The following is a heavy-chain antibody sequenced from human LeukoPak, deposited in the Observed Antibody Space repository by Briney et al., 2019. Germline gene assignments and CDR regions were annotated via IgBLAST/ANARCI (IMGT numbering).Heavy chain of an antibody. CDR2: IDQDGSEK. CDR3: ARAGQVGTADY. CDR1: GFTFSSYN. D-gene: IGHD1-26*01. V-gene: IGHV3-7*01. J-gene: IGHJ4*02. Sequence: PGGSLRLSCAASGFTFSSYNMHWVRQAPGKGLEWVANIDQDGSEKYYVDSVKGRFTISRDNAKNSLYPQMNSLRAEDTAVYYCARAGQVGTADYWGQGTLVTVSS.